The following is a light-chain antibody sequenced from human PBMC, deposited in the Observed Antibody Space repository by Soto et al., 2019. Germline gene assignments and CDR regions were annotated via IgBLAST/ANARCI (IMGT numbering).Light chain of an antibody. J-gene: IGKJ2*01. CDR1: QSVSSY. V-gene: IGKV3-11*01. CDR3: QQRSNWPWT. Sequence: EIVLTQSLATLSLSPGERATLSCRASQSVSSYLAWYQQKPGQAPRLLIYDASNRATGIPARFSGSGSGTDFTLTISSLEPEDFAVYYCQQRSNWPWTFGQGTKLEIK. CDR2: DAS.